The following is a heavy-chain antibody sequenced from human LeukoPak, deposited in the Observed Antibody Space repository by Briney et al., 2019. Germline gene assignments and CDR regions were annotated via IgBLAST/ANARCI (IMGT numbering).Heavy chain of an antibody. J-gene: IGHJ4*02. Sequence: GASVKVSCKASGYTFKNYDINWVRQAPGQGLEWMGRINPNSGGTNYARKFQGRVTMTRDTSISTAYMELSRLRSDDTAVYYCARGITMIVVAPFDYWGQGTLVTVSS. CDR3: ARGITMIVVAPFDY. D-gene: IGHD3-22*01. CDR2: INPNSGGT. CDR1: GYTFKNYD. V-gene: IGHV1-2*06.